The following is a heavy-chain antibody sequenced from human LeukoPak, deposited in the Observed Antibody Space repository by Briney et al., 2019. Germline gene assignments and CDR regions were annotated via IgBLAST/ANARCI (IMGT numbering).Heavy chain of an antibody. CDR2: ISGSGGST. J-gene: IGHJ4*02. V-gene: IGHV3-23*01. Sequence: GGSLRLSCAASGFTFSSYTMSWVRQAPGKGLEWVSAISGSGGSTYYADSVKGRFTISRDNSKNTLYLQMNSLRAEDTAVYYCAKQVTYYYDSSGIDWGQGTLVTVSS. D-gene: IGHD3-22*01. CDR1: GFTFSSYT. CDR3: AKQVTYYYDSSGID.